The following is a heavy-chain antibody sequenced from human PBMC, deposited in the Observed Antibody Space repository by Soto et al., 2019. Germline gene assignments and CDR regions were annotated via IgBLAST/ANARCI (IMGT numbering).Heavy chain of an antibody. CDR2: ISGSSSTR. V-gene: IGHV3-48*02. Sequence: EVQLVESGGGLIQPGGSLRLTWAASGFNFRTYSMNWVRKAPGKGLEWVSSISGSSSTRYYSDSVKGRFIISRDNGKNSLYLQMNSLRDEDTAVYYCARVGGDYESSGGQVDLDSWGQGPLVTVSS. J-gene: IGHJ4*02. CDR3: ARVGGDYESSGGQVDLDS. CDR1: GFNFRTYS. D-gene: IGHD3-22*01.